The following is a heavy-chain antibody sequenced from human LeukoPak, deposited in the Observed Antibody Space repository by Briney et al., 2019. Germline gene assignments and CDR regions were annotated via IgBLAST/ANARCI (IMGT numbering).Heavy chain of an antibody. V-gene: IGHV1-2*02. CDR3: AREFSRYYYMDV. CDR2: INPNSGGT. J-gene: IGHJ6*03. Sequence: ASVKVSCKASGYTFTRYYMHWVRQAPGQGLEWMGWINPNSGGTNYAQKFQGRVTMTRDTSISTAYMELSRLRSDDTAVYYCAREFSRYYYMDVWGKGTTVTISS. CDR1: GYTFTRYY.